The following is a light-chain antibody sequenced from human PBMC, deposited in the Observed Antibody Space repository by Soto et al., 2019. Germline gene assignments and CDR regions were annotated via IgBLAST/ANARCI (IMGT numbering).Light chain of an antibody. Sequence: DIQMTQYPSSLSASVGDRVTITCRASQSISNYLNWYQQKPGKAPKLLIYAASSMQSGVPSRFSGSGSETDVTLTISSLQPDDSATYYCQQSFSPLWTFGQGTKV. CDR1: QSISNY. V-gene: IGKV1-39*01. J-gene: IGKJ1*01. CDR2: AAS. CDR3: QQSFSPLWT.